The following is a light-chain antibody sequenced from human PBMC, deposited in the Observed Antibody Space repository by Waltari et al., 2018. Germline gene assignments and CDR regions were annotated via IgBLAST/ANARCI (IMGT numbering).Light chain of an antibody. CDR2: GVS. CDR3: QQYGTSGT. J-gene: IGKJ1*01. Sequence: EIVLTQSPGTLSLSPGERATLSCRASQSVSGSHLAWYQQKPGQAPRLLIYGVSSSATGIPDRISGSGSGTDFTLTISRLEPEDSAVYYCQQYGTSGTFGQGTKVEIK. CDR1: QSVSGSH. V-gene: IGKV3-20*01.